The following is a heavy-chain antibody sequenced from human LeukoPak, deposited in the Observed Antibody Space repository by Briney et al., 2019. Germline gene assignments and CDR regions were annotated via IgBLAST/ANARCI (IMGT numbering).Heavy chain of an antibody. D-gene: IGHD3-22*01. V-gene: IGHV4-34*08. CDR1: GFTFSDYY. CDR3: AEAGDSSDY. CDR2: INHSGST. Sequence: GSLRLSCAASGFTFSDYYMSWIRQPPGKGLEWIGEINHSGSTNYNPSLKSRVTISVDTSKNQFSLKLSSVTAADTAVYYCAEAGDSSDYWGQGTLVTVSS. J-gene: IGHJ4*02.